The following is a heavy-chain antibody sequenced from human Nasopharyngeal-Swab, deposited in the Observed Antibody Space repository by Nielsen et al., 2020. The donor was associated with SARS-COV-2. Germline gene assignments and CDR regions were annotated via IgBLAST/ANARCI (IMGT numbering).Heavy chain of an antibody. V-gene: IGHV1-69*13. Sequence: SVKVSCKSSGTTLSTFGLSWVRQAPGQGLEWVGGFTPVFGTINYAQRFLGRVTITADESTTTAYMDLRGLRSDDTAIYYCTRWGYNYTYWGQGTLVTVSS. CDR2: FTPVFGTI. J-gene: IGHJ4*02. CDR1: GTTLSTFG. D-gene: IGHD5-24*01. CDR3: TRWGYNYTY.